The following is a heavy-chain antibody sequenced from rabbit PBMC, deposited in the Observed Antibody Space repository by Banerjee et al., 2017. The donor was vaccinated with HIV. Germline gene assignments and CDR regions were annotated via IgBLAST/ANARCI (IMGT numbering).Heavy chain of an antibody. J-gene: IGHJ4*01. CDR3: ARSGGNLYYFNL. V-gene: IGHV1S40*01. CDR2: IYAGSSGST. CDR1: GFSFSSGYD. D-gene: IGHD1-1*01. Sequence: QSLEESGGDLVQPEGSLTLTCTASGFSFSSGYDMCWVRQAPGKGLEWIGCIYAGSSGSTYYASWAKGRFTISKTSSTTVTLQMTSLTAADTATYFCARSGGNLYYFNLWGQGTLVTVS.